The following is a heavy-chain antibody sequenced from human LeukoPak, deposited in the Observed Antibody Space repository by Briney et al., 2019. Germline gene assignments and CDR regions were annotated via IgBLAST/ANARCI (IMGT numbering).Heavy chain of an antibody. Sequence: GGSPRLSCAASGFTFSSYSMSWVRQAPGKGLEWVSAITGSGESAYYADSVKGRFTISRDSSKNTLYLQMNSLRAEDTAVYYCAKGTSASGTYYSAWNYWGQGTLVTVSS. CDR1: GFTFSSYS. CDR3: AKGTSASGTYYSAWNY. J-gene: IGHJ4*02. CDR2: ITGSGESA. V-gene: IGHV3-23*01. D-gene: IGHD3-10*01.